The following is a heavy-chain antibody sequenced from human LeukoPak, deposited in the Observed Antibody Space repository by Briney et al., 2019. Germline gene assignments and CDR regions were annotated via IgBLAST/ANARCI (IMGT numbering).Heavy chain of an antibody. CDR3: ARDYRITIFGVVIANNWFDP. Sequence: ASVKVSCKASGYTFTGYYMHWVRQAPGQGLEWMGWINPNSGGTNYAQKFQGRVTMTRGTSISTAYMELSRLRSDDTAVYYCARDYRITIFGVVIANNWFDPWGQGTLVTVSS. CDR1: GYTFTGYY. CDR2: INPNSGGT. J-gene: IGHJ5*02. D-gene: IGHD3-3*01. V-gene: IGHV1-2*02.